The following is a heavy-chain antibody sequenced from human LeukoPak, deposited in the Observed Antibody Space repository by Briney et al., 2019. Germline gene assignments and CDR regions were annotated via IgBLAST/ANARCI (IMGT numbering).Heavy chain of an antibody. CDR2: IYSSGST. D-gene: IGHD2-15*01. V-gene: IGHV3-53*01. J-gene: IGHJ4*02. CDR3: ERDGPFDIRLDY. Sequence: PGGSLRLSCTASGFTVSNNYINWVRQAPGKGLEWVSLIYSSGSTFYSDSVKGRFTISRDNSKNTLYLRMNSQRGEDTAVYYCERDGPFDIRLDYWGQGTPVTVSS. CDR1: GFTVSNNY.